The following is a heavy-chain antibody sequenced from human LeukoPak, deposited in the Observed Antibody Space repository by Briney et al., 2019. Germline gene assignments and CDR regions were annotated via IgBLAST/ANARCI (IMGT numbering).Heavy chain of an antibody. CDR2: ISSSSSDI. V-gene: IGHV3-48*01. J-gene: IGHJ4*02. Sequence: GGSLRLSCAASGFTFSSYAMSWVRQAPGKGLEWISYISSSSSDIYYADSVKGRFTISRDNAKNSLYLQMNSLRAEDTAVYYCAREGSEWQSQDYWGQGTLVTVSS. CDR3: AREGSEWQSQDY. CDR1: GFTFSSYA. D-gene: IGHD3-3*01.